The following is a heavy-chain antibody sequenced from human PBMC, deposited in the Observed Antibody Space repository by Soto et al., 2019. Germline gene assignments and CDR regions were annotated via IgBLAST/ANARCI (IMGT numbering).Heavy chain of an antibody. D-gene: IGHD1-20*01. CDR3: ARGITGTTFDY. CDR2: IYSSGTT. Sequence: EVQLVESGGGLIQPGGSLRLSCAASGFTVSNNYMSWVRQAPGRGLEWVSLIYSSGTTYYADSVKGRFTISRDNSKNTLYLQMNSLRAEDTAVYYCARGITGTTFDYWGQGTLVTVSS. V-gene: IGHV3-53*01. CDR1: GFTVSNNY. J-gene: IGHJ4*02.